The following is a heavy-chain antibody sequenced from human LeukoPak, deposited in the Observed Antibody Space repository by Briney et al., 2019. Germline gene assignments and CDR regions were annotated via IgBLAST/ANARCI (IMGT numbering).Heavy chain of an antibody. J-gene: IGHJ5*02. CDR1: GFTVSSNY. D-gene: IGHD5-12*01. CDR2: IYSGGST. V-gene: IGHV3-66*01. CDR3: ARDQSRLYSGYDGEWFDP. Sequence: QTGGSLRLSCAASGFTVSSNYMSWVRLAPGEGLEWVSVIYSGGSTYYADSVKGRFTISRDNSKNTLYLQMNSLRAEDTAVYYCARDQSRLYSGYDGEWFDPWGQGTLVTVSS.